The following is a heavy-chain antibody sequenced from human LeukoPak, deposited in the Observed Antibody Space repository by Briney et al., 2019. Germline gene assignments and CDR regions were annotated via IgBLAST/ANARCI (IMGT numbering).Heavy chain of an antibody. J-gene: IGHJ6*03. V-gene: IGHV3-74*01. Sequence: GGSLRLSCAASGFTFSTYWMHWVRQAPGRGLVWVSRINRDESSTSYAASVRGRFTISGDNAKNTLYLQMNSLRAEDTAVYYCARARGGSYRDYYYYIDVWGKGTTVTISS. CDR3: ARARGGSYRDYYYYIDV. CDR2: INRDESST. D-gene: IGHD1-26*01. CDR1: GFTFSTYW.